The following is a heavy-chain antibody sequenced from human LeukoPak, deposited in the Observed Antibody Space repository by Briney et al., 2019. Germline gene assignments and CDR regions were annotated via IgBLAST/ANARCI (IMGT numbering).Heavy chain of an antibody. J-gene: IGHJ4*02. CDR3: AKDLPDYGDYEVGY. Sequence: PGGSLRLSCAASGFTFTSYGMSWVRQAPGKGLEWVSTISGSGGSRHYADFVKGRFTISRDNFKNTVSLQMNSLRAEDTAVNYCAKDLPDYGDYEVGYWGQGTLVTVSS. CDR2: ISGSGGSR. D-gene: IGHD4-17*01. CDR1: GFTFTSYG. V-gene: IGHV3-23*01.